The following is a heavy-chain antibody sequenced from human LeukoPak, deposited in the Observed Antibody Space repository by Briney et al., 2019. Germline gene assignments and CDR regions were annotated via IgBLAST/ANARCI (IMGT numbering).Heavy chain of an antibody. D-gene: IGHD3-3*01. CDR3: ARCLLWENPAEDTFDI. V-gene: IGHV1-2*02. CDR1: GYTFTGYY. Sequence: ASVKVSCKASGYTFTGYYMHWVRQAPGQGLEWMGWINPNSGGTNYAQNLQDRVTMTTDTSTSTAYMELRSLRSDDTAMYYCARCLLWENPAEDTFDIWGQGTMVTVSS. J-gene: IGHJ3*02. CDR2: INPNSGGT.